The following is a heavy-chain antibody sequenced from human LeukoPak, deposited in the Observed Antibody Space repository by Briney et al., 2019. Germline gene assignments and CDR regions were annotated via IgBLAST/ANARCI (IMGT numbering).Heavy chain of an antibody. CDR2: INHSGST. D-gene: IGHD5-18*01. CDR1: GGSFSGYY. J-gene: IGHJ6*03. Sequence: PSETLSLTCAVYGGSFSGYYWSWIRQPPGKGLEWIGEINHSGSTNYNPSLKSRVTISVDTSKNQFSLKLSSVTAADTAVYYCARTTEGGYSYGYFYYYYMDIWGKGTTVTISS. V-gene: IGHV4-34*01. CDR3: ARTTEGGYSYGYFYYYYMDI.